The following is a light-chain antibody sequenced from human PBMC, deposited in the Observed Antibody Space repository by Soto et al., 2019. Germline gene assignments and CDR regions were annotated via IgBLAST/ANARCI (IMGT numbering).Light chain of an antibody. J-gene: IGLJ1*01. Sequence: QTALTQPASVFGSPGQSITISCTGTSSDVGGYNYVSWYQQHPGKAPILMIYDVSNRPSGVSNRFSGSKSGNTASLTISGLQAEDEADYYCSSYTSSSTLDVFGTGTKLTVL. CDR1: SSDVGGYNY. CDR3: SSYTSSSTLDV. V-gene: IGLV2-14*01. CDR2: DVS.